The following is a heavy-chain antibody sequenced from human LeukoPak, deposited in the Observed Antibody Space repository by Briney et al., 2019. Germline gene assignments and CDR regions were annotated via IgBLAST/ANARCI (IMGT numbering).Heavy chain of an antibody. D-gene: IGHD3-9*01. Sequence: GGSLRLSCTASGFTFSNHGMHWVRQAPGKGLEWVAFIRYDGITKYYADSVKGRFTFSRDNSKNTLYLQMNSLRPEDTAVYYCAKTGSRGGTFRPSYYFYYMDVWGEGTTVTISS. J-gene: IGHJ6*03. CDR2: IRYDGITK. V-gene: IGHV3-30*02. CDR1: GFTFSNHG. CDR3: AKTGSRGGTFRPSYYFYYMDV.